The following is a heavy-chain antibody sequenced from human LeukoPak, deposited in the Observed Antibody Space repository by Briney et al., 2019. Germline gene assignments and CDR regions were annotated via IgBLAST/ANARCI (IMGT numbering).Heavy chain of an antibody. CDR2: VYDSGNT. Sequence: SETLSLTCTVSGASISSYYWTWIRQTPGKGLEWIGCVYDSGNTNYNPSLKSRVTISQDTSKNQFSLKLSSVTAADTAVYYCARDSQQLGDYYYYMDVWGKGTTVTVSS. D-gene: IGHD6-6*01. CDR3: ARDSQQLGDYYYYMDV. V-gene: IGHV4-59*12. J-gene: IGHJ6*03. CDR1: GASISSYY.